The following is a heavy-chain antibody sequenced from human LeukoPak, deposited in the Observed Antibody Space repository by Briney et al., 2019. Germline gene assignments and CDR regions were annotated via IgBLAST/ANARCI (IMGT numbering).Heavy chain of an antibody. D-gene: IGHD3-3*01. CDR1: GGSISSYY. CDR3: ARHFGVRELDY. J-gene: IGHJ4*02. CDR2: IYYSGST. V-gene: IGHV4-59*08. Sequence: SETLSLTCTVSGGSISSYYWSWIRQPPGKGLEWIGYIYYSGSTNHNPSLKSRVTISVDTSKNQFSLKLSSVTAADTAVYYCARHFGVRELDYWGQGTLVTVSS.